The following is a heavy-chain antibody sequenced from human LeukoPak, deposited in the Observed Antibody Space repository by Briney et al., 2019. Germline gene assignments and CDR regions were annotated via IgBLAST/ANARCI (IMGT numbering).Heavy chain of an antibody. Sequence: SETLSLTCAVYGGSFSGYYWSWIRQPPGKGLEWIGEINHSGSTKYNPSLKSRVTISVDTSKNQFSLKLSSVTAAGTAVYYCARVLRYFDWFMYYFDYWGQGTLVTVSS. CDR1: GGSFSGYY. CDR2: INHSGST. D-gene: IGHD3-9*01. CDR3: ARVLRYFDWFMYYFDY. J-gene: IGHJ4*02. V-gene: IGHV4-34*01.